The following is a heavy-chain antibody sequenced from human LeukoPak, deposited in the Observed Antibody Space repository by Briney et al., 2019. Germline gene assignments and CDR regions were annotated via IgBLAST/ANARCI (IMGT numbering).Heavy chain of an antibody. D-gene: IGHD1-1*01. CDR2: INAYNGNT. CDR1: GYTFSSYG. V-gene: IGHV1-18*01. Sequence: ASVKVSCKAFGYTFSSYGFSWVRQAPGQGLEWMGWINAYNGNTIYAQNLQGRVTMTTDTSTSTAYMELRSLRSDDTAVYYCARRQGTTLNFDYWGQGTLVTVSS. CDR3: ARRQGTTLNFDY. J-gene: IGHJ4*02.